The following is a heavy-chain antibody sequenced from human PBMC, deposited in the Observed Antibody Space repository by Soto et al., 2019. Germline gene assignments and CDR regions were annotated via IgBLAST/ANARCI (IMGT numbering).Heavy chain of an antibody. Sequence: PSVKASCKASGSTFTGYYMHWVRQAPGQGLEWMGWINRNSGGTKYAQKFQGWVTMTRDPSISTAYMELSRLRSYDTAVYYCSRLDFYDAFDIWGQGTMVTVSS. V-gene: IGHV1-2*04. CDR1: GSTFTGYY. J-gene: IGHJ3*02. CDR3: SRLDFYDAFDI. CDR2: INRNSGGT.